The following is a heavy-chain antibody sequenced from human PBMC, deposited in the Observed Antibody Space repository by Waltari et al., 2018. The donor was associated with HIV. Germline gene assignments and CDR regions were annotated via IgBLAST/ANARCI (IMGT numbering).Heavy chain of an antibody. V-gene: IGHV4-34*01. CDR3: ARGNTGPIDYGGNSDYYYGMDV. D-gene: IGHD4-17*01. CDR1: GGSFSGYY. CDR2: INHSGST. Sequence: QVQLQQWGAGLLKPSETLSLTCAVYGGSFSGYYWSWIRQPPGKGLEWIGEINHSGSTNYNPSLKSRVTISVDTSKNQFSLKLSSVTAADTAVYYCARGNTGPIDYGGNSDYYYGMDVWGQGTTVTVSS. J-gene: IGHJ6*02.